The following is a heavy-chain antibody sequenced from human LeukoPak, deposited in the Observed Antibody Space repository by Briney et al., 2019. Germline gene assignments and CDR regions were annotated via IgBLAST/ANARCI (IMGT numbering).Heavy chain of an antibody. Sequence: GGSLRLSCAASGFTFSSYSMNWVRQAPGKGLEWVSSISSSSSYIYCADSVKGRFTISRDNAKNSLYLQMNSLRAEDTAVYYCARDKEEFGELLSDYWGQGTLVTVSP. J-gene: IGHJ4*02. CDR1: GFTFSSYS. CDR2: ISSSSSYI. V-gene: IGHV3-21*01. CDR3: ARDKEEFGELLSDY. D-gene: IGHD3-10*01.